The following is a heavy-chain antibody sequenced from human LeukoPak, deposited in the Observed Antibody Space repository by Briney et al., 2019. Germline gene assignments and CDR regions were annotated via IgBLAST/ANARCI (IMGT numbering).Heavy chain of an antibody. Sequence: GGTLRLSCAASGFTFSSYGMSWVRQAPGKGLEWVSALTPSGSSTYYADSVKGRFTFSRDNSKNTLYLQMNSLRVEDTAIYYCAKGGSSSWDYFDSWGQGTLVTVSS. CDR3: AKGGSSSWDYFDS. V-gene: IGHV3-23*01. CDR2: LTPSGSST. CDR1: GFTFSSYG. D-gene: IGHD6-13*01. J-gene: IGHJ4*02.